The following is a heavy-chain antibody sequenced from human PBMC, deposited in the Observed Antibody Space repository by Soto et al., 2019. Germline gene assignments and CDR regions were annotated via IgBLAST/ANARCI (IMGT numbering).Heavy chain of an antibody. CDR2: IKQDGSEK. CDR3: ASSYYDFWSGQSPFDY. Sequence: GGSLRLSCAASGFTFSSYWMSWVRQAPGKGLEWVANIKQDGSEKYYVDSVKGRFTISRDNAKNSLYLQMNSLRAEDTAVYYCASSYYDFWSGQSPFDYWGQGTLVTVSS. J-gene: IGHJ4*02. D-gene: IGHD3-3*01. CDR1: GFTFSSYW. V-gene: IGHV3-7*01.